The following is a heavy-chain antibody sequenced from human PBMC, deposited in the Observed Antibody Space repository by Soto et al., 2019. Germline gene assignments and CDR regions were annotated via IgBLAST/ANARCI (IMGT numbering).Heavy chain of an antibody. CDR2: IIPILGIA. CDR1: GGTFSSYT. D-gene: IGHD2-15*01. CDR3: ARSGGDFVVERNWFDP. J-gene: IGHJ5*02. Sequence: QVQLVQSGAEVKKPGSSVKVSCKASGGTFSSYTISWVRQAPGQGLEWMGRIIPILGIANYAQKFQGRVTITADKSTSTAYMEQSSLRSEDTAVYYCARSGGDFVVERNWFDPWGQGTLVTVSS. V-gene: IGHV1-69*02.